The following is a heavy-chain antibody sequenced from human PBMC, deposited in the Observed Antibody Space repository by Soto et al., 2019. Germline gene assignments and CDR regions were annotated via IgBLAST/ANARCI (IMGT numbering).Heavy chain of an antibody. CDR2: IIPILGIA. J-gene: IGHJ4*02. V-gene: IGHV1-69*02. CDR3: ARGGTYYYDSSGYYGPDY. CDR1: GSTFSSYT. D-gene: IGHD3-22*01. Sequence: ASVKVSCKASGSTFSSYTISWVRQAPGQGLEWIGRIIPILGIANYAQKFQGRVTITADKSTSTAYMELSSLRSEDTAVYYCARGGTYYYDSSGYYGPDYWGQGTLVTVSS.